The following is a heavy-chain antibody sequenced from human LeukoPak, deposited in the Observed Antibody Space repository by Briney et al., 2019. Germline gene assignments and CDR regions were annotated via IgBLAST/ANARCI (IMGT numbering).Heavy chain of an antibody. CDR2: ISYDGSNK. J-gene: IGHJ5*02. CDR1: GFTFSSYA. CDR3: AGLRAAGSSWYDGFLGVFENNWFDP. V-gene: IGHV3-30*04. D-gene: IGHD6-13*01. Sequence: GGSLRLSCAASGFTFSSYAMHWVRQAPGKGLEWVAVISYDGSNKYYADSVKGRFTISRGNSKNTLYLQMNSLRAEDTAVYYCAGLRAAGSSWYDGFLGVFENNWFDPWGQGTLVTVSS.